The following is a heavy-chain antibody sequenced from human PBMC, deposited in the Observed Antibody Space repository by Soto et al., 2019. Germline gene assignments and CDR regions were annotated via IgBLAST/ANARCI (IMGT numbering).Heavy chain of an antibody. CDR1: GGSISSYY. D-gene: IGHD2-21*02. CDR3: ARVQVNSYCGGDCYQEFDY. J-gene: IGHJ4*02. CDR2: IYYSGST. V-gene: IGHV4-59*01. Sequence: KTSETLSLTCTVSGGSISSYYWSWIRQPPGKGLEWIGYIYYSGSTNYNPSLKSRVTISVDTSKNQFSLKLSSVTAADTAVYYCARVQVNSYCGGDCYQEFDYWGQGTLVTVSS.